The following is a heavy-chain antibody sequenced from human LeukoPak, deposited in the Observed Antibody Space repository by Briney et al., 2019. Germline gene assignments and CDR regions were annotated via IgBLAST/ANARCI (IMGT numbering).Heavy chain of an antibody. D-gene: IGHD1-1*01. Sequence: SVKVSCKASGGTFSSYAISWVRRAPGQGLEWMGGIIPIFGTANYAQKFQGRVTITADESTSTAYMELSSLRSEDTAVYYCARHVSTTGTTGYYYFDYWGQGTLVTVSS. V-gene: IGHV1-69*13. CDR3: ARHVSTTGTTGYYYFDY. CDR2: IIPIFGTA. J-gene: IGHJ4*02. CDR1: GGTFSSYA.